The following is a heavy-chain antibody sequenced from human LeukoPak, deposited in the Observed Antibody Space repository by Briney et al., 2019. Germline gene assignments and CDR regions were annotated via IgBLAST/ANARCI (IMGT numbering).Heavy chain of an antibody. CDR1: GGSISSGDYY. V-gene: IGHV4-30-4*01. CDR3: ARDYDRDYVGSFYGMDV. CDR2: IYYNGST. D-gene: IGHD3-3*01. J-gene: IGHJ6*02. Sequence: SETLSLTCTVSGGSISSGDYYWSWIRQPPGKGLEWIGYIYYNGSTYYNPSLKSRLTISVDTSNNQFSLKLSSVTAADTAVYYCARDYDRDYVGSFYGMDVWGQGTTVTVSS.